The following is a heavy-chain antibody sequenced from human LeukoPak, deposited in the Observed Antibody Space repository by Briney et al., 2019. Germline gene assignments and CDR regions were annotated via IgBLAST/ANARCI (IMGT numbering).Heavy chain of an antibody. CDR3: ARDRYYDSSGPIDY. V-gene: IGHV4-31*03. CDR2: IYYSGST. CDR1: GGSISSGGYY. D-gene: IGHD3-22*01. Sequence: SQTLSLTCTVSGGSISSGGYYWRWIRQHPGKGLEWIGYIYYSGSTYYNPSLKSRVTISVDTSKNQFSLKLSSVTAADTAVYYCARDRYYDSSGPIDYWGQGTLVTVSS. J-gene: IGHJ4*02.